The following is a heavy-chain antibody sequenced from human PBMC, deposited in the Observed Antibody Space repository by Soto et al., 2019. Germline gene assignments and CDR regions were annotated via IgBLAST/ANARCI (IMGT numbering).Heavy chain of an antibody. Sequence: EVQVVESGGALVQPGGSLRLSCAASGFTVSSTYMSWVRQPPGRGLEWVSVIFSGGTTFYAGSVKGRFTISRDISKNAVYLQMNNLRAEDTALYFCAREELEVPTPWGQGTLVTVSS. CDR2: IFSGGTT. D-gene: IGHD1-7*01. CDR3: AREELEVPTP. J-gene: IGHJ5*02. CDR1: GFTVSSTY. V-gene: IGHV3-66*01.